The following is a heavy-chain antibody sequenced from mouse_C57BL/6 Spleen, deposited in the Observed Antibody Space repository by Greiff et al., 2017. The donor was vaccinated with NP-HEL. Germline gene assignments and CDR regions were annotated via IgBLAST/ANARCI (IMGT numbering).Heavy chain of an antibody. J-gene: IGHJ3*01. CDR3: AVQFAY. CDR2: IYPGDGDT. Sequence: VQLQQSGPELVKPGASVKISCKASGYAFSSSWMNWVKQRPGKGLEWIGRIYPGDGDTNYNGTFKGKATLTADKSSSTADLQLSSLTSEDSAVYFCAVQFAYWGQGTLVTVSA. V-gene: IGHV1-82*01. CDR1: GYAFSSSW.